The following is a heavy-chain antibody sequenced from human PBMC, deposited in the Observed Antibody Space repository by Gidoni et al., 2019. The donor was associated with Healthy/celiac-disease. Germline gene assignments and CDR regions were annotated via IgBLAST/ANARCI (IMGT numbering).Heavy chain of an antibody. D-gene: IGHD2-15*01. V-gene: IGHV4-38-2*01. CDR1: GYSISSGYY. CDR3: FLGYCSGGSCYPDY. Sequence: QVQLQESGPGLVKPSETLSLTCAVSGYSISSGYYWGWIRQPPGKGLEWLGSIYHGGSTDYTPSLKSRVTISVDTSKNQFSLKLSSVTAADTAVYYCFLGYCSGGSCYPDYWGQGTLVTVSS. J-gene: IGHJ4*02. CDR2: IYHGGST.